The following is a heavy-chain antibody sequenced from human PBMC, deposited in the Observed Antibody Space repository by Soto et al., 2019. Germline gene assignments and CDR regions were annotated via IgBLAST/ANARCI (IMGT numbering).Heavy chain of an antibody. Sequence: SETLSLTCAVSGESFSGYYWSWIRQPPGKGLEWIGEINHSGSTNYNPSLKSRVTMSVDRSKDQFSLKLKSVTAADTALYFCARQRTSVVTQAYFDVWGPGSLVTVSS. J-gene: IGHJ4*02. D-gene: IGHD2-21*02. CDR1: GESFSGYY. V-gene: IGHV4-34*01. CDR2: INHSGST. CDR3: ARQRTSVVTQAYFDV.